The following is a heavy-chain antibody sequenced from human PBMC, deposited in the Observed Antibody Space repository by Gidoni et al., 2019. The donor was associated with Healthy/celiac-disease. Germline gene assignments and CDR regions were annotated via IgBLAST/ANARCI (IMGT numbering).Heavy chain of an antibody. CDR1: GFTFSSYS. CDR3: ARDSGSYYFSDAFDI. D-gene: IGHD1-26*01. J-gene: IGHJ3*02. Sequence: EVQLVESGGGLVKPGGSLRLSCAASGFTFSSYSMNWVRQAPGKGLEWVSSISSSSSYIYYADSVKGRFTISRDNAKNSLYLQMNSLRAEDTAVYYCARDSGSYYFSDAFDIWGQGTMVTVSS. V-gene: IGHV3-21*01. CDR2: ISSSSSYI.